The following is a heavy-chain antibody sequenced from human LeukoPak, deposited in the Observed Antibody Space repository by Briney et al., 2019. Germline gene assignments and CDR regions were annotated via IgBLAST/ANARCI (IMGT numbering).Heavy chain of an antibody. D-gene: IGHD3-16*01. V-gene: IGHV6-1*01. CDR2: TYYRSKWYN. Sequence: SQTLSLTCAISGDSVSSNSAAWNWIRQSPSRGLEWLGRTYYRSKWYNDYAVSVKSRITINPDTSKNQFSLQLNSVTPEDTALYYCASVLGTVNYFDYWGQGTLVTVSS. J-gene: IGHJ4*02. CDR3: ASVLGTVNYFDY. CDR1: GDSVSSNSAA.